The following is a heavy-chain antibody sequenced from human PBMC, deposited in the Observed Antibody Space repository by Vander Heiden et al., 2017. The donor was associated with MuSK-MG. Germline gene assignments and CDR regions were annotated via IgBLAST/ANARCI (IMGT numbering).Heavy chain of an antibody. CDR2: ISSSSSYI. D-gene: IGHD4-17*01. J-gene: IGHJ6*02. CDR1: GLTFSSHS. V-gene: IGHV3-21*01. CDR3: AREYGDYYYYYGMDV. Sequence: EVQPVESGGGLVKPGGSLRLSCAASGLTFSSHSMNGVRQAPGKGLEWVSSISSSSSYIYYADSVKGRFTISRDNAKNSLYLQMNSLRAEDTAVYYCAREYGDYYYYYGMDVWGQGTTVTVSS.